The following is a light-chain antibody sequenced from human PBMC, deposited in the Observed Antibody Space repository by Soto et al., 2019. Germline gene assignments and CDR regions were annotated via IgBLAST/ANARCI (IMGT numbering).Light chain of an antibody. J-gene: IGLJ1*01. V-gene: IGLV2-14*01. CDR2: EVT. Sequence: QSVLTQPASVPGSAGQSIAISRTGSSSDVGIYNYVSWYQQHPGKVPKLIIYEVTSRPSGVSIRFSGSKSGNTASLTISGLQPEDEADYYCSSYTTSSTRVFGNGTKVTVL. CDR1: SSDVGIYNY. CDR3: SSYTTSSTRV.